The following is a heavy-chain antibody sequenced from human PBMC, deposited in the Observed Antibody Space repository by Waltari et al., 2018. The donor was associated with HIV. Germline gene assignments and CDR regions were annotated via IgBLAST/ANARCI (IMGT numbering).Heavy chain of an antibody. D-gene: IGHD3-9*01. J-gene: IGHJ6*03. CDR1: GYTFTSYA. Sequence: QVQLVQSGAEVKKPGASVKVSCKASGYTFTSYAMHWVRQAPGQRLEWMGWINAGNGNTKYSQKFQGRVTSTRDTSASTAYMELSSLRSEDTAVYYCARDRYYDILTGYYPHYYMDVWGKGTTVTVSS. CDR2: INAGNGNT. V-gene: IGHV1-3*01. CDR3: ARDRYYDILTGYYPHYYMDV.